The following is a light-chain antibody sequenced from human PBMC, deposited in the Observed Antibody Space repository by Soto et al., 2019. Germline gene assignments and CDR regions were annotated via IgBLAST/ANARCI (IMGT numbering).Light chain of an antibody. V-gene: IGLV2-8*01. CDR2: EVT. J-gene: IGLJ2*01. Sequence: QSVLTQPPSASGSPGQSVTISCTGTSSDVGGYNYVSWYQQHPGKAPKLMIYEVTKRPSGVPDRFSVSKSGSTASLTVSGLQAEDEADYYCSSYAGSNNYVVFGGGTKVTVL. CDR3: SSYAGSNNYVV. CDR1: SSDVGGYNY.